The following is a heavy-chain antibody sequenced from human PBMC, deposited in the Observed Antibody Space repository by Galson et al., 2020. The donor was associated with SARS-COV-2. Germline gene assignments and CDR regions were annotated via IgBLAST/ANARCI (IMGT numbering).Heavy chain of an antibody. V-gene: IGHV3-74*01. CDR3: ARGGFGHGFDV. J-gene: IGHJ3*01. Sequence: GESLKISCAASGFTFVSYWMHWVRQAPGKGLVWVSRINNDGSNTIYADSVKGRFTMSRDNAKNTVFLQINSLRDEDTAVYYCARGGFGHGFDVWGQGAMVTVSS. CDR2: INNDGSNT. CDR1: GFTFVSYW. D-gene: IGHD3-16*01.